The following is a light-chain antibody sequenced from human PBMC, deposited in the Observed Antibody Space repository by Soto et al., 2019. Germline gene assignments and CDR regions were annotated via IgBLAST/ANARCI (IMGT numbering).Light chain of an antibody. CDR1: QSVSSSY. Sequence: EIVLTQSPGTRSLSPGEGATLSCRASQSVSSSYLAWYQQKPGQAPRLLIYGASSRATGIPGRFSGSGSGTDFTLTISRLEPEDFAVYYCQQYGRSPFTFGPGTKVDIK. V-gene: IGKV3-20*01. J-gene: IGKJ3*01. CDR3: QQYGRSPFT. CDR2: GAS.